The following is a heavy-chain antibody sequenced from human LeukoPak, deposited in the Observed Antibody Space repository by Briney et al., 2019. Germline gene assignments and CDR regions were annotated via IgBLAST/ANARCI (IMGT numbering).Heavy chain of an antibody. CDR1: GFTFSNYA. CDR2: ASYDGSNK. J-gene: IGHJ4*02. V-gene: IGHV3-30-3*01. D-gene: IGHD4-17*01. CDR3: ARGGVTTMTLRDLWLDY. Sequence: AGGSLRLSCAASGFTFSNYAMHWVRQVPGKGLEWVALASYDGSNKFYADSVKGRFTISRDNSKSTLYLQMNSLKAEDTAVYYCARGGVTTMTLRDLWLDYWGQGTLVTVSS.